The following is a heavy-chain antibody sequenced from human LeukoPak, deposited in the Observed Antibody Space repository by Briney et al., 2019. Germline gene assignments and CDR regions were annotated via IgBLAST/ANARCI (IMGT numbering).Heavy chain of an antibody. V-gene: IGHV4-39*01. CDR3: ARQGTRPFSGTYY. D-gene: IGHD1-26*01. CDR2: IYYSGST. J-gene: IGHJ4*02. Sequence: PSETLSLTCTVSGGSISSSSYYWGWIRQPPGKGLEWIGTIYYSGSTYYNPSLKSRVTISEDTSKNQFSLKLSSVTAADTAVYYCARQGTRPFSGTYYWGQGTLVTVSS. CDR1: GGSISSSSYY.